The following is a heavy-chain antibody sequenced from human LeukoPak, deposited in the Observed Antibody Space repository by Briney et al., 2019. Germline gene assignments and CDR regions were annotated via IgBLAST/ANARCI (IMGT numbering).Heavy chain of an antibody. J-gene: IGHJ4*02. CDR3: AREGGITMVRGVIITLPLDY. D-gene: IGHD3-10*01. CDR2: MNPNSGNT. V-gene: IGHV1-8*01. Sequence: ASVKVSCKASGYTFTSYDINWVRQATGQGLEWMGWMNPNSGNTGYAQKFQGRVTMTRNTSISTAYMELSSLRSEDTAVYYCAREGGITMVRGVIITLPLDYGGQGTLVTVSS. CDR1: GYTFTSYD.